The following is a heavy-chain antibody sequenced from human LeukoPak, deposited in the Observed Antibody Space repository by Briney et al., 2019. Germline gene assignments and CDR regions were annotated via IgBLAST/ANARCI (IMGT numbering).Heavy chain of an antibody. CDR3: ARVWNYGRYYYYMDV. CDR1: GGSISSYY. V-gene: IGHV4-59*01. D-gene: IGHD1-7*01. CDR2: IYYSGST. Sequence: SETLSLTCTVSGGSISSYYWSWIRQPPGKGLEWIGYIYYSGSTNYNPSLKSRVTISVDTSKNQFSLKLSSVTAADTAVYYCARVWNYGRYYYYMDVWGKGTTVTV. J-gene: IGHJ6*03.